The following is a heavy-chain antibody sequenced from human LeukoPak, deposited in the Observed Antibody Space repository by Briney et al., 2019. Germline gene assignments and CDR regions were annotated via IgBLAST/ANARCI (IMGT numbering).Heavy chain of an antibody. D-gene: IGHD3-22*01. J-gene: IGHJ4*02. CDR2: VHTSGES. CDR1: GGSISSNY. CDR3: ARENYFAGGGYGADF. V-gene: IGHV4-4*07. Sequence: PSETLSLTCTVSGGSISSNYWSWIRQPAGKGLECIARVHTSGESNYHPSLKTRVTMSADTSKNQFSLRLSSVTAADTSVYFCARENYFAGGGYGADFWGQGTLVTVSS.